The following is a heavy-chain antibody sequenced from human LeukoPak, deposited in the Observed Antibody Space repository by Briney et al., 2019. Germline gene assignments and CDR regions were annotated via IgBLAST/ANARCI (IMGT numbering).Heavy chain of an antibody. CDR3: AKDANYGSGSSFEY. CDR1: GFTVSGNY. Sequence: GGSLRLSCAASGFTVSGNYMSWVRQAPGKGLEWFSAIGGGGGSTFSADSVKGRFTISRDNSKNTLFLQMNSLRAEDTAVYYCAKDANYGSGSSFEYWGQGTLVTVSS. D-gene: IGHD3-10*01. CDR2: IGGGGGST. V-gene: IGHV3-23*01. J-gene: IGHJ4*02.